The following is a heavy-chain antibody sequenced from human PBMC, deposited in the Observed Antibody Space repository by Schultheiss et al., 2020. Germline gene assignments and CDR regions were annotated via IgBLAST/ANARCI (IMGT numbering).Heavy chain of an antibody. D-gene: IGHD1-26*01. Sequence: SETLSLTCTVSGGSISSSSYYWGWIRQPPGKGLEWIGRIYTSGSTNYNPSLKSRVTISVDTSKNQFSLKLSSVTAADTAVYYCARGEVGDAFDIWGQGTTVTVSS. J-gene: IGHJ3*02. CDR3: ARGEVGDAFDI. CDR1: GGSISSSSYY. CDR2: IYTSGST. V-gene: IGHV4-39*07.